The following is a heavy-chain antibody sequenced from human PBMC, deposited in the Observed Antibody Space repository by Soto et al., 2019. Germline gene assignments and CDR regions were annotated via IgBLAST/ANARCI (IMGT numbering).Heavy chain of an antibody. CDR1: GFTFSNAW. D-gene: IGHD1-26*01. Sequence: GGALRLSCAASGFTFSNAWMSWVRQAPGKGLEWVGRTKSKTDGGTTDYAAPVKGRFTISRDDSKNTLYLQMNSLKTEDTAVYYCTTGVPTWVIVGATIRWGQGTLVTVSS. CDR3: TTGVPTWVIVGATIR. CDR2: TKSKTDGGTT. V-gene: IGHV3-15*01. J-gene: IGHJ4*02.